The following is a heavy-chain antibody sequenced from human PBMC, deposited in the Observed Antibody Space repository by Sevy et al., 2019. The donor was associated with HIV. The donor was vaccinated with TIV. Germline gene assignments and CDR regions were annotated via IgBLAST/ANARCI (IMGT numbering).Heavy chain of an antibody. D-gene: IGHD2-21*01. V-gene: IGHV3-9*01. J-gene: IGHJ6*02. CDR3: AKDINRGCDGVNCYSYDYYFYGLDV. CDR2: ISWNSRNI. Sequence: GGSLRLSCAASRFPFNDHAMHWVRQVPGNGLEWVSGISWNSRNIGYADSVKGRFTISRDNTRHFVYLEMHSLRPEDTALYYCAKDINRGCDGVNCYSYDYYFYGLDVWGHGTTVTVSS. CDR1: RFPFNDHA.